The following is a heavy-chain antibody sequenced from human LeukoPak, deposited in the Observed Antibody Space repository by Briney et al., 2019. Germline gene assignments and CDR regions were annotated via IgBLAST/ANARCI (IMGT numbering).Heavy chain of an antibody. CDR2: INPNSGGT. V-gene: IGHV1-2*02. D-gene: IGHD6-6*01. CDR1: GYTFTGYY. J-gene: IGHJ3*02. CDR3: ARGIAWEYSTSSDAFDI. Sequence: ASVKVSCKASGYTFTGYYMHWVRQAPGQGLEWMGWINPNSGGTNYAQNFQGRVTITRHTSISTAYMELSSLRSDDTAVYYCARGIAWEYSTSSDAFDIWGQGTMVTVSS.